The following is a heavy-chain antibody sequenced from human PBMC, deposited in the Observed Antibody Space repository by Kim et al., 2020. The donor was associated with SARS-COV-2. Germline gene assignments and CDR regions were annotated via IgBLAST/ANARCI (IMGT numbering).Heavy chain of an antibody. CDR2: IIPILGIA. CDR3: ARDRPHGPGRSGENDY. Sequence: PVKVSCKASGGTFSSYAISWVRQAPGQGLEWMGRIIPILGIANYAQKFQGRVTITADKSTSTAYMELSSLRSEDTAVYYCARDRPHGPGRSGENDYWGQGTLVTVSS. V-gene: IGHV1-69*04. CDR1: GGTFSSYA. J-gene: IGHJ4*02. D-gene: IGHD2-15*01.